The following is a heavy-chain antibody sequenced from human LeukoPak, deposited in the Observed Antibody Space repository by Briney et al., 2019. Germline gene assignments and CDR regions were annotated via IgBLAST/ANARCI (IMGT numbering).Heavy chain of an antibody. Sequence: GGSLRLSCAASGFTFSSYWMSWVRQAPGKGLEWVANIKQDGSEKYYVDSVKGRFTISRDNAKNSLYLQMNSLRAEDTAVYYCAREGTYYYDKDAFDIWGQGTMVTVSS. CDR2: IKQDGSEK. D-gene: IGHD3-22*01. CDR3: AREGTYYYDKDAFDI. CDR1: GFTFSSYW. J-gene: IGHJ3*02. V-gene: IGHV3-7*01.